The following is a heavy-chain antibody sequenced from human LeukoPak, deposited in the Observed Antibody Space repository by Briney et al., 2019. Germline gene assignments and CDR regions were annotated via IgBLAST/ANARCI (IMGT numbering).Heavy chain of an antibody. Sequence: GGSLRLSCAASGFTFISYGMHCVRQAPGKGLEWVAFIRYDGGNKYYADYVKGRLTISRDNSKNTLYMQMNRMRAEETAVYYCAKWGSVILTGYYFEYWGQGTLVTVS. V-gene: IGHV3-30*02. J-gene: IGHJ4*02. CDR3: AKWGSVILTGYYFEY. CDR2: IRYDGGNK. D-gene: IGHD3-9*01. CDR1: GFTFISYG.